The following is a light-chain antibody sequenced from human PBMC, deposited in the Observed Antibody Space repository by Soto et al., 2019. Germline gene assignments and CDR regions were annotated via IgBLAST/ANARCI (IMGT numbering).Light chain of an antibody. Sequence: DIQMTQSPSSLSASLGDRVTITCRASQTISSYLNWYQQTPGKAPKLLIYAASTLQSGVPLRFSGSGSGTEFTLTISSLQPEDFATYYCQQLNSYCTFGQGTRREIK. CDR3: QQLNSYCT. V-gene: IGKV1-9*01. CDR1: QTISSY. CDR2: AAS. J-gene: IGKJ5*01.